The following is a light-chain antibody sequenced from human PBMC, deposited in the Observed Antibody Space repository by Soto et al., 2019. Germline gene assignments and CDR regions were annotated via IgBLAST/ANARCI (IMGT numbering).Light chain of an antibody. J-gene: IGKJ1*01. CDR3: QQTYTAPRT. V-gene: IGKV1-39*01. Sequence: DIQMTQSPSSLSASVGDRVTITCRASQSITICLTWYQQQPGKAPRLLIYGASTLQTGVPSRFSGSGSMTDFTLTITDLQPEDFATYYCQQTYTAPRTFGQGTKVDI. CDR1: QSITIC. CDR2: GAS.